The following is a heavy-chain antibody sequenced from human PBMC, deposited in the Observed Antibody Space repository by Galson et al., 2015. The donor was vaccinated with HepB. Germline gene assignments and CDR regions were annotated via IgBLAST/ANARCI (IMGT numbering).Heavy chain of an antibody. CDR1: GFTFSSYA. J-gene: IGHJ6*02. V-gene: IGHV3-23*01. D-gene: IGHD3-3*01. CDR2: ISGSGGST. CDR3: AKDFAVEGYYDFWSGYWDYYYYYGMDV. Sequence: SLRLSCAASGFTFSSYAMSWVRQAPGKGLEWVSAISGSGGSTYYADSVKGRFTISRDNSKNTLYLQMNSLRAEDTAVYYCAKDFAVEGYYDFWSGYWDYYYYYGMDVWGQGTTVTVSS.